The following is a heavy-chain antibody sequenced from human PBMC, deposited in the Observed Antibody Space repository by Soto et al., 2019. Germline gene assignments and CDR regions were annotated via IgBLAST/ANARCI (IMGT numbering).Heavy chain of an antibody. CDR3: ATLDPTDQVPDQLLYGSWDWFDP. CDR2: INPNSGGT. V-gene: IGHV1-2*02. D-gene: IGHD2-2*02. Sequence: GASVKVSCKASGYTFTGYYMHWVRQAPGQGLEWMGWINPNSGGTNYAQKFQGRVTMTRDTSISTAYMELSRLRSDDTAVYYCATLDPTDQVPDQLLYGSWDWFDPWGQGTLVTVSS. CDR1: GYTFTGYY. J-gene: IGHJ5*02.